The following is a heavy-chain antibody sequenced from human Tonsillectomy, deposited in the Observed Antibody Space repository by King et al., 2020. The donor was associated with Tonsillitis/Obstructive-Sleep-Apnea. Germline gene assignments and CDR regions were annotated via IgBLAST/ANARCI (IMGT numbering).Heavy chain of an antibody. D-gene: IGHD3-22*01. V-gene: IGHV3-30*18. CDR3: AKDLERLLLRYFDY. J-gene: IGHJ4*02. CDR2: ISYDGRNK. CDR1: GFTFSSYG. Sequence: QLVQSGGGVVQPGRSLRLSCAASGFTFSSYGMHWVRQAPGKGLEWVAVISYDGRNKYYADSVKGRFTISRENSKNTLYLQMNSLRAEDTAVYYCAKDLERLLLRYFDYWGQGTLVTVSS.